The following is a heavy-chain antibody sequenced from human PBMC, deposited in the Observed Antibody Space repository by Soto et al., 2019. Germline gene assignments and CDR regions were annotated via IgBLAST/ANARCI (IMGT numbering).Heavy chain of an antibody. D-gene: IGHD5-18*01. CDR2: IHGDGGKI. J-gene: IGHJ4*02. Sequence: GSLRLSCAASGFMFSAYWMSWVRQAPGKGLEWVANIHGDGGKIYYVDSVKGRFTISRDNAKRSLYLQMKSLRAKDTAVYYCARDFYGGYTYGPGDYWGQGALVTVSS. CDR3: ARDFYGGYTYGPGDY. V-gene: IGHV3-7*01. CDR1: GFMFSAYW.